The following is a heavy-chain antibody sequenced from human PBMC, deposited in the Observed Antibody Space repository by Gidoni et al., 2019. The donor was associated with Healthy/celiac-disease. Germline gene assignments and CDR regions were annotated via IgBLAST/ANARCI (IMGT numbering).Heavy chain of an antibody. Sequence: QVQLVESGGGVVQPGRSLRLSCAASGFTFSSYAMHWVRQAPGKGLEWVAVISYDGSNKYYADSVKGRFTISRDNSKNTLYLQMNSLRAEDTAVYYCARILRFLEWLLSQELGYWGQGTLVTVSS. D-gene: IGHD3-3*01. V-gene: IGHV3-30-3*01. CDR3: ARILRFLEWLLSQELGY. CDR2: ISYDGSNK. CDR1: GFTFSSYA. J-gene: IGHJ4*02.